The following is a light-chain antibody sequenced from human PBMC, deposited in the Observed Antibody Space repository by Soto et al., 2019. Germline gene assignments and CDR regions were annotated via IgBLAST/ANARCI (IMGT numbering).Light chain of an antibody. V-gene: IGLV2-14*01. CDR2: DVS. CDR1: NSDVGVYDS. Sequence: QSALSDLASLHCEPRQSISTFRSGSNSDVGVYDSVAWYRLNPGKAPKLMIYDVSDRPWGVYSRFSSSNSGNTASLYISGIQAEDQADHYCSEYATSISLVFATGTKVTAL. J-gene: IGLJ1*01. CDR3: SEYATSISLV.